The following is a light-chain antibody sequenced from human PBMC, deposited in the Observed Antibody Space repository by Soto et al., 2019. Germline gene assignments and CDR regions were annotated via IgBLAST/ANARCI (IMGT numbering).Light chain of an antibody. CDR3: QQYKSWPPIT. V-gene: IGKV3-15*01. Sequence: EIVMTQSPATLSVCPGERATLSCRASQGVNSNLAWYQQKPGQAPRLLSYGASTRATGIPARFSGSGSGTEFTLTVSSLQSEDFAVYYCQQYKSWPPITFGQGTRLEIK. CDR2: GAS. J-gene: IGKJ5*01. CDR1: QGVNSN.